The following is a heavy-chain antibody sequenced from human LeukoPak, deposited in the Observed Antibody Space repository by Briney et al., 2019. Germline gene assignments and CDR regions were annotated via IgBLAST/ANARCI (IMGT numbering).Heavy chain of an antibody. CDR3: AKDLPPGIAAAGAFDY. J-gene: IGHJ4*02. CDR2: ISGSGGST. CDR1: GFTFSSYA. Sequence: GGSLGLSCAASGFTFSSYAMSWVRQAPGEGLEWVSAISGSGGSTYYADSVKGRFTISRDNSKNTLYLQMNSLRAEDTAVYYCAKDLPPGIAAAGAFDYWGQGTLVTVSS. V-gene: IGHV3-23*01. D-gene: IGHD6-13*01.